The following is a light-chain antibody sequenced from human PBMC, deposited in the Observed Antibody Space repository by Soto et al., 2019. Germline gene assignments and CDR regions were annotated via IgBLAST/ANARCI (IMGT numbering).Light chain of an antibody. CDR2: GAP. CDR1: QSFASN. Sequence: EIVLPQSPPTLPLPPGERPTLSCRASQSFASNFACYQRKHGQPPRLLIYGAPTRPTGIPARFSGSGSGTAFTLPISSLQSEDFAVYYCQQYNNWPPLTFGGGTKVEIK. V-gene: IGKV3-15*01. J-gene: IGKJ4*01. CDR3: QQYNNWPPLT.